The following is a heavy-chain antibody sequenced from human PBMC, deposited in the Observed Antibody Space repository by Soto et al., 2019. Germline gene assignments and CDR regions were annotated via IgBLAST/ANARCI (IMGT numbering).Heavy chain of an antibody. J-gene: IGHJ4*02. CDR2: ISGSGGST. Sequence: GGSLRLSCAASGFTFSSYAMSWVRQAPGKGLEWVSAISGSGGSTYYADSVKGRFTISRDNSKNTLYLQMNSLRAEDTAVYYCAKAIFEYSGSYVFGYYFDYWGQGTLVTVSS. CDR1: GFTFSSYA. D-gene: IGHD1-26*01. CDR3: AKAIFEYSGSYVFGYYFDY. V-gene: IGHV3-23*01.